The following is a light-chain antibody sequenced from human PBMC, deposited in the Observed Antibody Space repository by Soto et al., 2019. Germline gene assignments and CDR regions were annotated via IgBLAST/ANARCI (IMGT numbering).Light chain of an antibody. CDR1: QRIISSY. CDR3: QLYGRSPLIT. V-gene: IGKV3-20*01. CDR2: GAS. J-gene: IGKJ5*01. Sequence: SVLTQSPGTLSLSPGERATLSCRASQRIISSYLAWYQQKPGQAPRLLIYGASSRATGIPDRFSGSGSGAAFTLTISRLEPEDLAVYYCQLYGRSPLITFGQGTRLEIK.